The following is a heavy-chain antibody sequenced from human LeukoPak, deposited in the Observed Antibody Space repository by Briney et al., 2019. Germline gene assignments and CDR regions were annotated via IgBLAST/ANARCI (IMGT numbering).Heavy chain of an antibody. J-gene: IGHJ5*02. Sequence: ASVKVSCKASGYTFTGYYMHWVRQAPGQGLEWMGRINPNSGGTNYAQKFQGRVTMTRDTSISTAYMELSRLRSDDTAVYYCARDWYYHDSSGYSNWFDPWGQGTLVTVSS. CDR1: GYTFTGYY. CDR2: INPNSGGT. D-gene: IGHD3-22*01. V-gene: IGHV1-2*06. CDR3: ARDWYYHDSSGYSNWFDP.